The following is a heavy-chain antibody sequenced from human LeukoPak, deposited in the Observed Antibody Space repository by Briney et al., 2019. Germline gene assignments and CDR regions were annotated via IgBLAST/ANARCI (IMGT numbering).Heavy chain of an antibody. V-gene: IGHV6-1*01. CDR2: TYYRSKWYN. CDR1: GDXVSSNSAA. Sequence: SQTLSLTCAISGDXVSSNSAAWNWIRQSPSGGLKWLGRTYYRSKWYNDYAVSVKSRITINPDTSKNQFSLLLNSVTLEDTAVYYCARDTGRAIPFDFWGQGTLVTVSS. J-gene: IGHJ4*02. CDR3: ARDTGRAIPFDF. D-gene: IGHD2-2*02.